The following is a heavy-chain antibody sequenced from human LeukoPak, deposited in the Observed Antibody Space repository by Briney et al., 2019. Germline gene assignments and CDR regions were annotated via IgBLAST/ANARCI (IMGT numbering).Heavy chain of an antibody. CDR2: IIPIFGTA. D-gene: IGHD1-1*01. Sequence: ASVKVSCKASGGTFSSYAISWVRQAPGQGLEWMGGIIPIFGTANYAQKFQGRVTITADESTSTAYMELSSLRSEDTAVYYCARGVLARVKDAFDIWGQGTMVTVSS. V-gene: IGHV1-69*13. J-gene: IGHJ3*02. CDR1: GGTFSSYA. CDR3: ARGVLARVKDAFDI.